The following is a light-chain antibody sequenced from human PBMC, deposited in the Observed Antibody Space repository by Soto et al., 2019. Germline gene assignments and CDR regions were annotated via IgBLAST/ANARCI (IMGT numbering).Light chain of an antibody. Sequence: DIQMTQSPSSLSASVGDRVTITCRASQGISNYLAWYQQKPGKVPKLLIYAASTLPSGVPSRFSGSGSGTDFTLIISSLQPEDVATYYCQKYNSAPLTFGPGTKVDIK. CDR3: QKYNSAPLT. CDR2: AAS. CDR1: QGISNY. J-gene: IGKJ3*01. V-gene: IGKV1-27*01.